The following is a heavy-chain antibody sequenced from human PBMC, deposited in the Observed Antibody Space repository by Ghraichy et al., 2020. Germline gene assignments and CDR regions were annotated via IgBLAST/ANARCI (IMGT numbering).Heavy chain of an antibody. J-gene: IGHJ3*02. D-gene: IGHD4-23*01. V-gene: IGHV1-18*04. Sequence: ASVKVSCKASGYTFTSYGISWVRQAPGQGLEWMGWISAYNGNTNYAQKLQGRVTMTTDTSTSTAYMELRSLRSDDTAVYYCARGGLVWDRQSRWAFDIWGQGTMVTVSS. CDR3: ARGGLVWDRQSRWAFDI. CDR2: ISAYNGNT. CDR1: GYTFTSYG.